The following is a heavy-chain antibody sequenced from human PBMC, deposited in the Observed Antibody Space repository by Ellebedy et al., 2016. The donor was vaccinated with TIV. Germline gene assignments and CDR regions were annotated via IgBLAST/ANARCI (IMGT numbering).Heavy chain of an antibody. Sequence: AASVKVSCKASGYTFTDYYLHWVRQAPGQGLEWLGWINHNSGGTNFAQKFQGWVTLTRDTTITTAYMELSSLTSDDTAPAVFYCARGGSSNWYEALDFWGQGTLVTASS. CDR1: GYTFTDYY. D-gene: IGHD6-13*01. V-gene: IGHV1-2*04. CDR2: INHNSGGT. CDR3: ARGGSSNWYEALDF. J-gene: IGHJ4*02.